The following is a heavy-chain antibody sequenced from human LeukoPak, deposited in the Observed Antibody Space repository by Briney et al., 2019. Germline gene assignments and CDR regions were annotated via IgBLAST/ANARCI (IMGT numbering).Heavy chain of an antibody. Sequence: GGSLRLSCAASGFTFSSCSMNWVRQAPGKGLEWVSSISSSSSYIYYADSVKGRFTISRDNAKNSLYLQINSLRAEDTAVYYCARDHGLWFGEPFDYWGQGTLVTVSS. D-gene: IGHD3-10*01. J-gene: IGHJ4*02. CDR2: ISSSSSYI. CDR1: GFTFSSCS. CDR3: ARDHGLWFGEPFDY. V-gene: IGHV3-21*01.